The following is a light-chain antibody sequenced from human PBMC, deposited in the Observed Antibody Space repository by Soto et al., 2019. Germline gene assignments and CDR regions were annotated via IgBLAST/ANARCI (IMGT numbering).Light chain of an antibody. Sequence: EIVLTQSPATLSFSPWERATLSCGSSQSVSSSYLAWYQQKPGQAPRLLIYDASSRATGIPDRFSGGGSGTDFTLTISRLEPEDFAVYYCQHRSNWPPKFGQGTKVDIK. J-gene: IGKJ1*01. CDR3: QHRSNWPPK. CDR1: QSVSSSY. V-gene: IGKV3D-20*02. CDR2: DAS.